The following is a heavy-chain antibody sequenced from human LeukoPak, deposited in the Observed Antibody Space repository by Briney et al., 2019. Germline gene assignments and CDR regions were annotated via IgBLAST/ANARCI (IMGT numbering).Heavy chain of an antibody. CDR2: YYSGST. J-gene: IGHJ4*02. V-gene: IGHV4-59*01. Sequence: SETLSLTCTVSGASSNSYYWSWIRQPPGKGLEWIGSYYSGSTNYNSSLKSRVTISVDTSKNQFSLMLSSVTAADTAVYYCATSRGSDGSGNYWGQGTLATVSS. CDR1: GASSNSYY. D-gene: IGHD3-10*01. CDR3: ATSRGSDGSGNY.